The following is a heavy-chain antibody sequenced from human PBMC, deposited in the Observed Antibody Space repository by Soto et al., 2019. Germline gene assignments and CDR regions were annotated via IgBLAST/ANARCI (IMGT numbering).Heavy chain of an antibody. CDR3: AKRLAVADRAALDI. J-gene: IGHJ3*02. CDR1: GFTFSSYA. V-gene: IGHV3-23*01. CDR2: IRGSGGST. Sequence: SGFTFSSYAMGWVRQAPGKGLEWVSAIRGSGGSTYYAGSVEGRFTISIDNSKNTLHLQMNSLRAEDTAVYYCAKRLAVADRAALDIWGQGTMVTVSS. D-gene: IGHD6-19*01.